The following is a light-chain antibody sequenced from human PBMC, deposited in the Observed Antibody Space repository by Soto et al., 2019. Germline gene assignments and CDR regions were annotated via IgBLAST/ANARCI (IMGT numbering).Light chain of an antibody. V-gene: IGLV4-69*01. CDR2: LNSDGSH. CDR1: SGHSSYA. J-gene: IGLJ2*01. CDR3: QTWGTDTVV. Sequence: QPVLTQSPSASASLGASVKLTCTLSSGHSSYAIAWHQQQPEKGPRYLMKLNSDGSHSKGDGIPDRFSGSSSGAERYLTISSLQSEDEADYYCQTWGTDTVVFGEGTKLTVL.